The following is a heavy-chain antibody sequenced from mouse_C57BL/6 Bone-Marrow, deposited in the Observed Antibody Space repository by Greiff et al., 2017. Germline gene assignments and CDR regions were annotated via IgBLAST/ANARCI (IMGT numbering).Heavy chain of an antibody. CDR1: GFNINDYY. Sequence: EVQLQQSGAELVRPGASVKLSCTASGFNINDYYMHWVKQRPEQGLEWIGRIDPEAGDTEYAPKFPGQATMTAATSSNTTFLQLSSLTSEDTAVYYCTSPYGKYWGQGTTLTVSS. CDR2: IDPEAGDT. D-gene: IGHD2-1*01. CDR3: TSPYGKY. J-gene: IGHJ2*01. V-gene: IGHV14-1*01.